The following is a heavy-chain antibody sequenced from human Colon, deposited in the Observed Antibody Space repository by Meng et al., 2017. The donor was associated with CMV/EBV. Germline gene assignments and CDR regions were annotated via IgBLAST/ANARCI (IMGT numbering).Heavy chain of an antibody. Sequence: GGSLRLSCAASGLTFNGYGLHWVRQAPGKGLEWVAFIGSDGSIKRYSDSVKGRFNISRDNSKNTLWLQMHSLRLEDTALYYCAREGFSNFDYWGQGTLVTVPQ. CDR3: AREGFSNFDY. D-gene: IGHD4-11*01. V-gene: IGHV3-30*02. CDR2: IGSDGSIK. J-gene: IGHJ4*02. CDR1: GLTFNGYG.